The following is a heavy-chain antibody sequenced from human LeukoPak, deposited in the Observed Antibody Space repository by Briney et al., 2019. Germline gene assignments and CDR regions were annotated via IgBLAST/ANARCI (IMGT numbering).Heavy chain of an antibody. CDR1: GYTFTSYG. Sequence: ASVKVSCRASGYTFTSYGISWVRQAPGQGLEWMGWISAYNGNTNYAQKLQGRVTMTTDTSTSTAYMELRSLRSDDTAVYYCARGPYYYDSSGYYSDYWGQGTLVTVSS. CDR3: ARGPYYYDSSGYYSDY. CDR2: ISAYNGNT. V-gene: IGHV1-18*01. D-gene: IGHD3-22*01. J-gene: IGHJ4*02.